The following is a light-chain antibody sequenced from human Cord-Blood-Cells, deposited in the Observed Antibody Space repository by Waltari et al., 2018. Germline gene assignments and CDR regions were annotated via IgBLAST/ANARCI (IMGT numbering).Light chain of an antibody. Sequence: QSALTQPASVSGSPGQSLTISCTGTSSDVGSSNLISWYQQHPGKAPTLMSYEGSKRPSGVSNRFSGSKSGNTASLTISGLQAEDEADYYCCSYAGSSTLVFGGGTKLTVL. V-gene: IGLV2-23*01. CDR2: EGS. CDR1: SSDVGSSNL. CDR3: CSYAGSSTLV. J-gene: IGLJ2*01.